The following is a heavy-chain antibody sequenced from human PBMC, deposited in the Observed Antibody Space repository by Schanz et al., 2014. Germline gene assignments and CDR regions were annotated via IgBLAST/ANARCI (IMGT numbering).Heavy chain of an antibody. CDR2: IKQDGSEK. CDR1: GFTFSSYA. D-gene: IGHD2-15*01. CDR3: AKARRKSNCSGGRCFHYSYYGMDV. Sequence: EVQLLESGGGLVQPGGSLRLSCAASGFTFSSYAMSWVRQAPGKGLEWVANIKQDGSEKYYVDAVKGRFTISRDNSKNTLYLQMNSLRAEDTAVYYCAKARRKSNCSGGRCFHYSYYGMDVWGQGTTVTVSS. J-gene: IGHJ6*02. V-gene: IGHV3-7*05.